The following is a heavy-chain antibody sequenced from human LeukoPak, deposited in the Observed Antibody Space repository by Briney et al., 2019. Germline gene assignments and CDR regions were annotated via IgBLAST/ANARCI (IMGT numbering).Heavy chain of an antibody. V-gene: IGHV3-7*01. CDR3: ARRGYSSWSLFDY. D-gene: IGHD6-6*01. CDR2: IKQDGSEK. CDR1: GFTINSYW. Sequence: GGSLRHSCEASGFTINSYWMSWVRQAPGKGLEWVANIKQDGSEKYYVDSVKGRFTISRDNAKNSLYLQMNSLRGEDTAVYYCARRGYSSWSLFDYWGQGTLVTVSS. J-gene: IGHJ4*02.